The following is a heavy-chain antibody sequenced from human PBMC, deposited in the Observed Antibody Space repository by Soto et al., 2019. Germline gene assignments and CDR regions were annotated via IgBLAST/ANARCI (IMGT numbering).Heavy chain of an antibody. Sequence: GASVKVSCKASGYTFTSYDINWVRQATGQGLEWMGWMNPNSGNTGYAQKFQGRVTMTRNTSISTAYMELSSLRSEDTAVYYCARVMDIVLVPAALRYYYYGMDVWGQGTTVTVSS. V-gene: IGHV1-8*01. J-gene: IGHJ6*02. D-gene: IGHD2-2*03. CDR3: ARVMDIVLVPAALRYYYYGMDV. CDR1: GYTFTSYD. CDR2: MNPNSGNT.